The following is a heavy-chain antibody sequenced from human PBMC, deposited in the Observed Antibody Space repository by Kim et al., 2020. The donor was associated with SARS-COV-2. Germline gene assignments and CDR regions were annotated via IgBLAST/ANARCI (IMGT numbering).Heavy chain of an antibody. Sequence: FDPEEGETSYAQKVQGRVTMTEDTSTDTAYMELSSLRSEDTAVYYCATDGIWGQGTLVTVSS. D-gene: IGHD1-20*01. CDR2: FDPEEGET. V-gene: IGHV1-24*01. J-gene: IGHJ4*02. CDR3: ATDGI.